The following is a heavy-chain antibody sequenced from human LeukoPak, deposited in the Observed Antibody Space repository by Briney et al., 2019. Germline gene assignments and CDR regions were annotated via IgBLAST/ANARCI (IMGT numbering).Heavy chain of an antibody. Sequence: GASVKVSCKASGYTFTSYGISWVPQAPGQGLEWMGWISAYNGNTNHAQKLQGRVTMTTDTSTSTAYMELRSLRSDDTAVYYCARASLWYGDAHFDYWGQGTLVTVSS. J-gene: IGHJ4*02. CDR2: ISAYNGNT. CDR3: ARASLWYGDAHFDY. D-gene: IGHD4-17*01. V-gene: IGHV1-18*01. CDR1: GYTFTSYG.